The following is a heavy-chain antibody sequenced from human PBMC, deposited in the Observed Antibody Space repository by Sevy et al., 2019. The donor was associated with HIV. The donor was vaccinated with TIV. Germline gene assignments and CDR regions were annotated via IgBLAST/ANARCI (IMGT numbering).Heavy chain of an antibody. D-gene: IGHD3-22*01. J-gene: IGHJ4*02. CDR2: FDPEDGQT. CDR3: ATTKDYYENSGSPIDY. Sequence: ASVKVSCKVSGSTLTKLSIHWVRQAPGKGLEWMATFDPEDGQTIYAQKFQGRVTMTEDTSTDTGYMEVSSLRSEDTAIYYCATTKDYYENSGSPIDYWGQGTLVTVSS. V-gene: IGHV1-24*01. CDR1: GSTLTKLS.